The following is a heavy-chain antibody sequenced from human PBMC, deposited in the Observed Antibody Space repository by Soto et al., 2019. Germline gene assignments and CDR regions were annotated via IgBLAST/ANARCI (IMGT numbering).Heavy chain of an antibody. V-gene: IGHV1-46*01. CDR2: INPSGGST. D-gene: IGHD6-19*01. J-gene: IGHJ2*01. Sequence: QVQLVQSGAEVKKPGASVKVSCKASGYTFTSYYMHWVRQAPGQGLEWMGIINPSGGSTSYAQKFKGRVTMTRDTSTSTVYMELSSLRSEDTAVYYCARGGSGSRIWWYFDLWGRGTLVTVSS. CDR3: ARGGSGSRIWWYFDL. CDR1: GYTFTSYY.